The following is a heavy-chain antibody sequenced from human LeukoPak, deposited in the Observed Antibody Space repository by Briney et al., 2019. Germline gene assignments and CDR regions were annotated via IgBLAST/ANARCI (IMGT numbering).Heavy chain of an antibody. V-gene: IGHV4-59*12. D-gene: IGHD3-3*01. CDR2: IYYSGST. CDR1: GGSISSYY. CDR3: ARVYYDFWSGLDY. J-gene: IGHJ4*02. Sequence: PSETLSLTCTVSGGSISSYYWSWIRQPPGKGLEWIGYIYYSGSTNYNPSLKSRVTISVDTSKNQFSLKLSSVTAADTAVYYCARVYYDFWSGLDYWGQGTLVTVSS.